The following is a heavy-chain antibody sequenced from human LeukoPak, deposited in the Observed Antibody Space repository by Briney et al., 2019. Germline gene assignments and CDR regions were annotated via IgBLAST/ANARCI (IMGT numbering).Heavy chain of an antibody. V-gene: IGHV4-34*01. J-gene: IGHJ4*02. CDR2: INHSGST. D-gene: IGHD1-26*01. CDR1: GGSFSDYY. Sequence: PSETLSLTCAVYGGSFSDYYWTWIRQPPGKGLEWIGEINHSGSTNYKPSLKSRVTISVDTSKNQFSLKLTSVTAADTALYYCARVVGRYYKVDSWGRGTPVTVSP. CDR3: ARVVGRYYKVDS.